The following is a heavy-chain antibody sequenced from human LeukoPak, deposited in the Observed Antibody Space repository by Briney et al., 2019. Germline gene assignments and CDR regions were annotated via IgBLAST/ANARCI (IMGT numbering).Heavy chain of an antibody. V-gene: IGHV1-18*01. CDR3: ARGPRWGILTGHDAFDI. Sequence: GASVKVSCKASGYTFTSYGISWVRQAPGQGLEWMGWISAYNGNTNYAQKPQGRVAMTTDTSTSTAYMEPRSLRSDDTAVYYCARGPRWGILTGHDAFDIWGQGTMVTVSS. CDR2: ISAYNGNT. D-gene: IGHD3-9*01. J-gene: IGHJ3*02. CDR1: GYTFTSYG.